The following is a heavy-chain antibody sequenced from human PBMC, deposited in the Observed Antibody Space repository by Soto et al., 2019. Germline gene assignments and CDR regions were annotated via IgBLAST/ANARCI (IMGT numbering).Heavy chain of an antibody. D-gene: IGHD6-13*01. J-gene: IGHJ6*03. CDR2: ISGGGVNT. CDR3: AKGSSLSAPGQGLGALRQYYYYMDI. CDR1: GFTFSSYA. Sequence: GGSLRLSCAASGFTFSSYAMSWVRQAPGEGLRWVSSISGGGVNTFYADSVKGRFTISRDNSKDTLYLQMNNLRADDTAVYYCAKGSSLSAPGQGLGALRQYYYYMDIWGKGTTVTVSS. V-gene: IGHV3-23*01.